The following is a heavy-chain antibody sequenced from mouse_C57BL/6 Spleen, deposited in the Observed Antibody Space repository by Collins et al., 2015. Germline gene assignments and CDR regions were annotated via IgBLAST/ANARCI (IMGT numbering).Heavy chain of an antibody. CDR2: INPNNGGT. J-gene: IGHJ2*01. CDR3: ARLAFDY. CDR1: GYTFTDYY. Sequence: EVQLQQSGPELVKPGASVKISCKASGYTFTDYYMNWVKQSHGKSLEWIGDINPNNGGTSYNQKFKGKATLTVGKSSSTAYMELRSLTSEDSAVYYCARLAFDYWGQGTTLTVSS. V-gene: IGHV1-26*01.